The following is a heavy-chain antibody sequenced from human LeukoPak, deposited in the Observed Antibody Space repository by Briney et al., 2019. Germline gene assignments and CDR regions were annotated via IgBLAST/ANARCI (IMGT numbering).Heavy chain of an antibody. V-gene: IGHV4-34*01. D-gene: IGHD5-18*01. CDR3: ARVGFRLWLLNY. Sequence: PSETLSLTCAVYGGSFSGYYWNWIRQPPGKGLEWIGEINHSGSTNYNPSLKSRVTISVDTSRNQFSLKLGSVTAADTAVYYCARVGFRLWLLNYWGQGTLVTVSS. J-gene: IGHJ4*02. CDR2: INHSGST. CDR1: GGSFSGYY.